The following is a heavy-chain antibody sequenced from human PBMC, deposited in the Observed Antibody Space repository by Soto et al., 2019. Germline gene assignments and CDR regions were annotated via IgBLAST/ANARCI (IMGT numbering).Heavy chain of an antibody. V-gene: IGHV1-69*04. CDR2: IIPILGIA. CDR1: GGTFSSYT. CDR3: ARDHCSSTSCYPGNWFDP. D-gene: IGHD2-2*01. Sequence: GASVKVSCKASGGTFSSYTISWVRQAPGQGLEWMGRIIPILGIANYAQKFQGRATITADKSTSTAYMELSSLRSEDTAVYYCARDHCSSTSCYPGNWFDPWGQGTLVTVSS. J-gene: IGHJ5*02.